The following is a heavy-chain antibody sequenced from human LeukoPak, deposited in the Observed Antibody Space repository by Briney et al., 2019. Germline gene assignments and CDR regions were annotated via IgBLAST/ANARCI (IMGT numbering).Heavy chain of an antibody. Sequence: PGGSLRLSCAASGFTFSSYAISWVRQAPGQGLEWMGRIIPILGIANYAQKFQGRVTITADKSTSTAYMELSSLRSEDTAVYYCARGTLNYYGSVDYWGQGTLVTVSS. V-gene: IGHV1-69*04. CDR3: ARGTLNYYGSVDY. CDR2: IIPILGIA. CDR1: GFTFSSYA. D-gene: IGHD3-10*01. J-gene: IGHJ4*02.